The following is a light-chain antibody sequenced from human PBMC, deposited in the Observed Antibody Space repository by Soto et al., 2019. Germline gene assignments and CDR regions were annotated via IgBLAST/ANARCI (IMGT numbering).Light chain of an antibody. CDR1: GSNIGPNY. Sequence: QSVLTQSPSASGTPGQRITISCSGSGSNIGPNYVYWFQQFPGTAPKLLIYNDDQRPSGVPDRFSGSKSGTSASLGISGLRSEDEADYHCATWDDDVSGVVFGGGTKLTVL. V-gene: IGLV1-47*02. CDR2: NDD. CDR3: ATWDDDVSGVV. J-gene: IGLJ2*01.